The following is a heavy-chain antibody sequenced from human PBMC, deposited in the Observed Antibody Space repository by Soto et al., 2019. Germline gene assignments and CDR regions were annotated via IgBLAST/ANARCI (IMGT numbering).Heavy chain of an antibody. J-gene: IGHJ6*02. D-gene: IGHD5-12*01. CDR3: ARVWIYNYYYYYGMDV. CDR2: VTDRGNT. V-gene: IGHV4-34*01. CDR1: GGSFSGYY. Sequence: QVQLQQWGAGLLKPSETLSLTCAVYGGSFSGYYWSWIRQPPGKGLGWIGEVTDRGNTNYNPSLESRFTISGATSKNEISLRLKSVTAADTAVYYCARVWIYNYYYYYGMDVWGQGTTVTVSS.